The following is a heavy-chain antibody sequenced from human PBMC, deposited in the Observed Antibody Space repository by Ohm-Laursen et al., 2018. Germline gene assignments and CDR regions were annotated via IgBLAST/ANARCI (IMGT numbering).Heavy chain of an antibody. CDR1: GFTFSNAW. Sequence: GSLRLSCAASGFTFSNAWMSWVRQAPGKGLEWVGRVKSKNDGGTTDYAAPVKGRFTISRDDSKNTLFLQMNSLKIEDTAVYYCTTGGGCSGCDMDVWGQGTTVTVS. J-gene: IGHJ6*02. V-gene: IGHV3-15*01. CDR2: VKSKNDGGTT. CDR3: TTGGGCSGCDMDV. D-gene: IGHD2-15*01.